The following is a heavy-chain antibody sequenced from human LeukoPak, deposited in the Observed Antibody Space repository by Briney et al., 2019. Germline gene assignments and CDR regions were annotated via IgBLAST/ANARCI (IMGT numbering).Heavy chain of an antibody. Sequence: GGSLRLSCADSGFTVSSNYMSWVRQAPGKGLEWVSVIYSGGSTYYADSVEGRFTISRDNSKNTLYLQMNSLRAEDTAVYYCAKVVGGNSDYWGQGTLVTVSS. J-gene: IGHJ4*02. V-gene: IGHV3-53*01. CDR2: IYSGGST. CDR3: AKVVGGNSDY. CDR1: GFTVSSNY. D-gene: IGHD4-23*01.